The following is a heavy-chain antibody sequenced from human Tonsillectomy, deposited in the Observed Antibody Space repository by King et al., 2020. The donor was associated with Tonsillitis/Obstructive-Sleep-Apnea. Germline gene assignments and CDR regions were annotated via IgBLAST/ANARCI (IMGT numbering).Heavy chain of an antibody. CDR1: GYSFTSYW. Sequence: VQLVESGAEVKKPGESLKISCKGSGYSFTSYWIGWVRQMPGKGLEWMGIIYPGDSDTRYSPSFQGQVTISADKSISTAYLQWSSLKASDTAMYYCAMVYGARDYYYGMDVWGQGTTVTVSS. D-gene: IGHD5/OR15-5a*01. J-gene: IGHJ6*02. CDR3: AMVYGARDYYYGMDV. V-gene: IGHV5-51*03. CDR2: IYPGDSDT.